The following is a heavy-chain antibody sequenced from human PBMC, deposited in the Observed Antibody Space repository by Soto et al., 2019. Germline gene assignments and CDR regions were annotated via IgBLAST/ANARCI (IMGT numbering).Heavy chain of an antibody. Sequence: QVRLVQSGAEVKKPGSSVKVSCKASGDTFNTYAISWVRQAPGQGLEWIGGIILMFDATNYAQDFRGRATITADKSTNIAYLELISLRYDDTSVYYCARPFRSAFDLWCQGTMVTVSS. J-gene: IGHJ3*01. V-gene: IGHV1-69*06. CDR3: ARPFRSAFDL. CDR1: GDTFNTYA. CDR2: IILMFDAT.